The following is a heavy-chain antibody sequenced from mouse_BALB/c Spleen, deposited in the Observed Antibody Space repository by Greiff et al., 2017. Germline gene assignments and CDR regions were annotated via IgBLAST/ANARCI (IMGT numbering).Heavy chain of an antibody. Sequence: EVHLVESGGGLVKPGGSLKLSCAASGFAFSSYDMSWVRQTPEKRLEWVAYISSGGGSTYYPDTVKGRFTISRDNAKNTLYLQMSSLKSEDTAMYYCARQGAYYGNYYAMDYWGQGTSVTVSS. D-gene: IGHD2-10*01. CDR2: ISSGGGST. V-gene: IGHV5-12-1*01. J-gene: IGHJ4*01. CDR3: ARQGAYYGNYYAMDY. CDR1: GFAFSSYD.